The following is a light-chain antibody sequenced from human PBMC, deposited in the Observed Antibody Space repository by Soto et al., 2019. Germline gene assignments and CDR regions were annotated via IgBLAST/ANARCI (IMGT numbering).Light chain of an antibody. V-gene: IGKV1-5*01. CDR1: QSISSW. Sequence: SQSASTLSASIGDRVTITCRASQSISSWLAWYQQKPGKAPKLLIYDASSLESGVPSRFSGSGSGTEFTLTISSLQPDDFATYYCQQYNSYSWTFAQGTKV. J-gene: IGKJ1*01. CDR3: QQYNSYSWT. CDR2: DAS.